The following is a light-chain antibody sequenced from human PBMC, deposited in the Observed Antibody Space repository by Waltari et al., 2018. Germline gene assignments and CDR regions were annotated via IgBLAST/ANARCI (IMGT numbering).Light chain of an antibody. CDR3: AAWDDSLNGWV. CDR2: SNN. J-gene: IGLJ3*02. CDR1: SSNIGSNT. Sequence: QSVLTQPPSASGTPGQRVTISCSGSSSNIGSNTVNWYQQLPGTPPKHLIYSNNQRPPGVPDRFSGSKSGTSASLAISGLQSEDEADYYCAAWDDSLNGWVFGGGTKLTVL. V-gene: IGLV1-44*01.